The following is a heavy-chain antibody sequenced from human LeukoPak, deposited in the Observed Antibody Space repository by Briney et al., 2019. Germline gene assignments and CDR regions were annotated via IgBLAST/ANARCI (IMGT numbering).Heavy chain of an antibody. CDR3: ARGNYDILTGYYPIYY. CDR1: GFTFSSYG. Sequence: GGSLRLSCAASGFTFSSYGMHWVRQAPGKGLEWVAVISYDGSNKYYADSVKGRFTISRDNSKNTLYLQMNSLRAEDTAVYYCARGNYDILTGYYPIYYWGQGTLVTVSS. D-gene: IGHD3-9*01. CDR2: ISYDGSNK. V-gene: IGHV3-30*03. J-gene: IGHJ4*02.